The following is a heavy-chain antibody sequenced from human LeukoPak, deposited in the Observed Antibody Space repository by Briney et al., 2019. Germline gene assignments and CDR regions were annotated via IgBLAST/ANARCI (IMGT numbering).Heavy chain of an antibody. D-gene: IGHD3-3*01. CDR3: ARGTYYYDFWSGYGGPFDY. CDR2: IIPIFGTA. CDR1: GGTFSSYA. J-gene: IGHJ4*02. Sequence: SVKVSCKASGGTFSSYAISWVRQAPGQGLEWMGRIIPIFGTANYAQKFQGRVTITTDESTSTAYMELSSLRSEDTAVHYCARGTYYYDFWSGYGGPFDYWGQGTLVTVSS. V-gene: IGHV1-69*05.